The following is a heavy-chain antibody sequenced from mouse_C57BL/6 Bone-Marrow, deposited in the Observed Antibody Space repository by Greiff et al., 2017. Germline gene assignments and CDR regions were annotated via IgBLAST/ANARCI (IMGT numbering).Heavy chain of an antibody. CDR1: GFNIKDDY. V-gene: IGHV14-4*01. Sequence: EVQLQQSGAELVRPGASVKLSCTASGFNIKDDYIHWVKQRPEQGLEWIGWIDPEIGDTESASKFQGKATITSATSSNTAYLQLSILTSEDTAVYVCSSFDGNYFDFWGQGTPLTVAS. CDR3: SSFDGNYFDF. J-gene: IGHJ2*01. CDR2: IDPEIGDT. D-gene: IGHD2-3*01.